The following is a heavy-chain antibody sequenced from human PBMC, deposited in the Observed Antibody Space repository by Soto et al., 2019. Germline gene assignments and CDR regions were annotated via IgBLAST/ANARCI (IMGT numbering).Heavy chain of an antibody. CDR3: ARDQGLRFGELSGFDY. V-gene: IGHV1-69*06. CDR2: IIPIFGTA. J-gene: IGHJ4*02. Sequence: QVQLVQSGAEVKKPGSSVKVSCKASGGTFSSYASSWVRQAPGQGLEGMGGIIPIFGTANYAQKFQGRVTITADKSTSTAYMELSSLTSEDTAVYYCARDQGLRFGELSGFDYWCQGTLVTVSS. D-gene: IGHD3-10*01. CDR1: GGTFSSYA.